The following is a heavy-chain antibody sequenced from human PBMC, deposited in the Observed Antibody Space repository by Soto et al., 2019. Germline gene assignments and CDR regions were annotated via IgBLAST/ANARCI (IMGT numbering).Heavy chain of an antibody. Sequence: SETLSLTCTVSGGSISSYYWSWIRQPPGKGLEWIGYIYYSGSTNYNPSLKSRVTISVDTSKNQFSLKLSSVNTADAAVYYGERGEGDYFDYWGQGTLVTVSS. CDR3: ERGEGDYFDY. J-gene: IGHJ4*02. V-gene: IGHV4-59*01. CDR1: GGSISSYY. CDR2: IYYSGST.